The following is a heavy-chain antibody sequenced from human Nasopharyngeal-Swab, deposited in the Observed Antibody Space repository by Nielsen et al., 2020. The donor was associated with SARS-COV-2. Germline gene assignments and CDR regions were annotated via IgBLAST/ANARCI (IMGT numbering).Heavy chain of an antibody. V-gene: IGHV4-34*01. CDR2: ISHYGST. D-gene: IGHD6-19*01. Sequence: SETLSLTCAVYGGSISGYYWSWIRQPPGKGLEWIGEISHYGSTNYNPSLKSRVTISVDTSKNQFSLKLSSATAADTAVYYCARGRSSGWYHYYFDYWGQGTLVTVSS. J-gene: IGHJ4*02. CDR1: GGSISGYY. CDR3: ARGRSSGWYHYYFDY.